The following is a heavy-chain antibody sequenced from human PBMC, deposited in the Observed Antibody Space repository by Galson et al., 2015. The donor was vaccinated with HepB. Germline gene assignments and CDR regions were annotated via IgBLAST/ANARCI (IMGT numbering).Heavy chain of an antibody. J-gene: IGHJ3*02. CDR2: INAGNGNT. CDR3: SAAPSTMVPAVGDAFEI. V-gene: IGHV1-3*01. Sequence: PVKVYCKAPGYTFTNYAMHWVRQAHGQRLEWMGWINAGNGNTKYSQKFQGRVTITRDTSASTAYMVLISLRSEDTAVYYCSAAPSTMVPAVGDAFEIWGPGTMVTVAS. CDR1: GYTFTNYA. D-gene: IGHD3-10*01.